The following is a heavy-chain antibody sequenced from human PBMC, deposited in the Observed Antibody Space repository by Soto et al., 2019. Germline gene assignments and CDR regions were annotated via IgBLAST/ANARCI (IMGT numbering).Heavy chain of an antibody. V-gene: IGHV4-39*01. D-gene: IGHD6-19*01. Sequence: QLQLQESGPGLVKPSETLSLNCTVSGGSISSSSYYWGWIRQPPGKGLEWIGSIYYSGSTYYNPSLKSRVTISVDTSKNQFSLKLSSVTAADTAVYYCARLKVAGGFDYWGQGTLVTVSS. J-gene: IGHJ4*02. CDR2: IYYSGST. CDR3: ARLKVAGGFDY. CDR1: GGSISSSSYY.